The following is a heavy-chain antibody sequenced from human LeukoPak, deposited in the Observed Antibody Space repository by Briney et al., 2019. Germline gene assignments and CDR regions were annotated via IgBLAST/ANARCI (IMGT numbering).Heavy chain of an antibody. J-gene: IGHJ5*02. CDR2: IKHDGSIA. CDR1: GFTFSNYW. V-gene: IGHV3-74*03. Sequence: GESLRPSCATSGFTFSNYWMSWLRQAPGKGLVWVSRIKHDGSIATYAESVKGRFTISRDNARNTLYLQMNSLRVDDTAVYYCAKSDWFDPWGRGTLVTVSS. CDR3: AKSDWFDP.